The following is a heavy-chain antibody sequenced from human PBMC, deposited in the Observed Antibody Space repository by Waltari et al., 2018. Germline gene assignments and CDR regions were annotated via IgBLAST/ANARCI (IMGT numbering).Heavy chain of an antibody. J-gene: IGHJ4*02. CDR3: AKGSAAAPFEY. V-gene: IGHV3-43*02. D-gene: IGHD6-13*01. CDR1: GFPFDDFA. CDR2: ISADGSDT. Sequence: EVQLVESGGGVVQPGESLRLSCAASGFPFDDFAMFWVRQVPGKPLEWVSFISADGSDTDYTDSVKGRFTMSRDSARRSLYLQMNSLRIEDTAFYFCAKGSAAAPFEYWGQGTLVTVSS.